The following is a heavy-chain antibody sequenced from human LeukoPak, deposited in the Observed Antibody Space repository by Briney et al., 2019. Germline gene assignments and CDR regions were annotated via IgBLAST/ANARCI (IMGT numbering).Heavy chain of an antibody. V-gene: IGHV3-33*01. J-gene: IGHJ4*02. D-gene: IGHD6-13*01. CDR1: GFTFSSYD. CDR3: ARVHSSSWAYFDN. CDR2: IWYDGSSK. Sequence: GRSLRLSCAASGFTFSSYDMHWVRQAPAKGLEWVAVIWYDGSSKYYADSVKGRFTISRDNSKNTLYLQMDSLRAEDTAVYYCARVHSSSWAYFDNWGPGTLVTVSS.